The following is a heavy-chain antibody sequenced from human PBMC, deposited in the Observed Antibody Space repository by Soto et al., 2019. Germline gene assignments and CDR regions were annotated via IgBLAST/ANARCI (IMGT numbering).Heavy chain of an antibody. CDR2: ISSSSSYI. CDR3: ARHHGPTTSENWFDP. V-gene: IGHV3-21*04. J-gene: IGHJ5*02. Sequence: PGGSLRLSCAASGFTFSSYSMNWVRQAPGKGLEWVSSISSSSSYIYYADSVKGRFTISRDNAKNSLYLQMNSLRSDDTAVYYCARHHGPTTSENWFDPWGQGTLVTVSS. CDR1: GFTFSSYS. D-gene: IGHD5-12*01.